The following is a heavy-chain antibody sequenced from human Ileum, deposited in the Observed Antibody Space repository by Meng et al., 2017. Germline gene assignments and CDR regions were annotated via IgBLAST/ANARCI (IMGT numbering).Heavy chain of an antibody. D-gene: IGHD3-22*01. Sequence: AQLVACGGGCGQPGGFLTLSCAASGLTFSDSAIHWVRKVSGKGPEWVGRNRSKANGYAPAFAASVKGRFTISRDDSKKMAFLQMNSLKTEDTAVYYCTRHVEADSGYFYDWGQGTLVTVSS. CDR1: GLTFSDSA. V-gene: IGHV3-73*02. CDR2: NRSKANGYAP. J-gene: IGHJ4*02. CDR3: TRHVEADSGYFYD.